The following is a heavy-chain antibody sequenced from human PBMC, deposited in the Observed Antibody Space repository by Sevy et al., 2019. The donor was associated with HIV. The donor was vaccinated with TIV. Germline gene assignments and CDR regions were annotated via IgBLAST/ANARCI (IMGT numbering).Heavy chain of an antibody. Sequence: SETLSLTCAVYGGSFSGYYWSWIRQPPGKGLEWIAEINHSGSTNYNPSLKSRVTISVDTSKNQFSLKLSSVTAADTAVYYCARDAGYNAYYYYYYMDVWGKWTTVTVSS. J-gene: IGHJ6*03. CDR3: ARDAGYNAYYYYYYMDV. CDR2: INHSGST. CDR1: GGSFSGYY. V-gene: IGHV4-34*01. D-gene: IGHD1-1*01.